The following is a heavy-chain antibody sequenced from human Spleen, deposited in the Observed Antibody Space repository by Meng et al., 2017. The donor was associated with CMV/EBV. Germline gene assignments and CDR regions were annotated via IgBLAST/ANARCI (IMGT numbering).Heavy chain of an antibody. J-gene: IGHJ4*02. D-gene: IGHD3-3*01. CDR2: ISDDGSNK. CDR1: GFTFSSFA. Sequence: GGSLRLSCAASGFTFSSFAMHWVRQAPGKGLEWVAVISDDGSNKYYADSVKGRITISRDNSKNTLYLEMDSLRVDDTAVYYCAKVHDFWSGNWCPLANWGQGALVTVSS. V-gene: IGHV3-30-3*01. CDR3: AKVHDFWSGNWCPLAN.